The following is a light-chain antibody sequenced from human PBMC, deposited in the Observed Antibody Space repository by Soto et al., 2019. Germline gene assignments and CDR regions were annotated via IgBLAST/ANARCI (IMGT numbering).Light chain of an antibody. CDR2: DVS. CDR3: SSYPSTSTVV. V-gene: IGLV2-14*03. J-gene: IGLJ2*01. CDR1: SSDVGDYNY. Sequence: QSALTQPASVSGSPGQSITISCTGTSSDVGDYNYVSWYQQHPGKAPKLMIYDVSNRPSGVSNRFSGSKSGNTDSLTISGLQAEDEADYYCSSYPSTSTVVFGGGTKLTVL.